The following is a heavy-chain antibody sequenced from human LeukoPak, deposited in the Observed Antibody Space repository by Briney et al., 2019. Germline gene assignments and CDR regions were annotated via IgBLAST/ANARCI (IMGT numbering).Heavy chain of an antibody. Sequence: GASVKVSCKVSGYTLTELSMHWVRQAPGKGLEWMGGFDPEDGETIYAQKFQGRVTMTEDTSTDTAYMELSSLRPEDTAVYYCATNRGPRSTVTTLGAYYGMDVWGQGTTVTVSS. CDR2: FDPEDGET. V-gene: IGHV1-24*01. J-gene: IGHJ6*02. CDR1: GYTLTELS. CDR3: ATNRGPRSTVTTLGAYYGMDV. D-gene: IGHD4-17*01.